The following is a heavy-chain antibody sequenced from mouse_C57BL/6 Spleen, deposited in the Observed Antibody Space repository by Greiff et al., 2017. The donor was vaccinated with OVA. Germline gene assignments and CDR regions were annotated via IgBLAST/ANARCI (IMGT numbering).Heavy chain of an antibody. D-gene: IGHD2-1*01. CDR3: ARGGYGNYFYWYFDV. J-gene: IGHJ1*03. CDR1: GFTFSDYG. V-gene: IGHV5-17*01. Sequence: EVQGVESGGGLVKPGGSLKLSCAASGFTFSDYGMHWVRQAPEKGLEWVAYISSGSSTIYYADTVKGRFTISRDNAKHNLFLQMTSLRSDDTAMYYCARGGYGNYFYWYFDVWGTGTTVTVSS. CDR2: ISSGSSTI.